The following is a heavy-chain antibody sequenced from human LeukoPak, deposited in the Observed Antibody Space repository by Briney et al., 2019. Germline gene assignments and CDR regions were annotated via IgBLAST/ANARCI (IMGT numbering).Heavy chain of an antibody. Sequence: AASVKVSCKASGHTFTSYAMHWVRQAPGQRLEWMGWINAGNGNTKYSQKFQGRVTITRDTSASTAYMELSSLRSEDTAVYYCARDHYGSGSYYGDAFDIWGQGTMVTVSS. J-gene: IGHJ3*02. CDR3: ARDHYGSGSYYGDAFDI. V-gene: IGHV1-3*01. D-gene: IGHD3-10*01. CDR2: INAGNGNT. CDR1: GHTFTSYA.